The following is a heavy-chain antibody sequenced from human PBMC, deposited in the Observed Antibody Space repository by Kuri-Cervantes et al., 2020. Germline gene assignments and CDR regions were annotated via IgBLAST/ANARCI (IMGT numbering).Heavy chain of an antibody. CDR3: ARSQVGPHYYFDY. CDR1: GFTFSSYG. Sequence: LSLTCAASGFTFSSYGMHWVRQAPGKGLEWVAVIWYDGSNKYYADSVKGRFTISRDNSKNTLYLQMNSLRADDMAVYYCARSQVGPHYYFDYWGQGTLVTVSS. J-gene: IGHJ4*02. CDR2: IWYDGSNK. V-gene: IGHV3-33*08. D-gene: IGHD2-2*01.